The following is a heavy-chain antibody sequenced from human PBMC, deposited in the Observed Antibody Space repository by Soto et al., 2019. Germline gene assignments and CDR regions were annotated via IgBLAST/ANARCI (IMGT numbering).Heavy chain of an antibody. CDR2: INPSGGST. D-gene: IGHD3-10*01. Sequence: GASVKVSCKASGYTFTSYYMHWVRQAPGQGLEWMGIINPSGGSTSHAQKFQGRVTMTRDTSTSTVYMELSSLRSDDTAVYYCAREPMVRGVTSAFDLWGQGTMVTVSS. CDR1: GYTFTSYY. J-gene: IGHJ3*01. CDR3: AREPMVRGVTSAFDL. V-gene: IGHV1-46*01.